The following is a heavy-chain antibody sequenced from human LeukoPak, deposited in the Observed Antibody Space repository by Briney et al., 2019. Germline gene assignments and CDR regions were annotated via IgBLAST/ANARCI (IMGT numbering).Heavy chain of an antibody. CDR1: GYTFTSYG. V-gene: IGHV1-18*01. CDR2: ISAYNGNT. J-gene: IGHJ4*02. D-gene: IGHD3-10*01. Sequence: ASVKVSCKASGYTFTSYGISWVRQAPGQGLEWMGWISAYNGNTNYAQKLQGRVTMTTDTSTSTAYMELRSLRSDDTAVYYCARARERFGELTYYFDYWGQGTLVTVSS. CDR3: ARARERFGELTYYFDY.